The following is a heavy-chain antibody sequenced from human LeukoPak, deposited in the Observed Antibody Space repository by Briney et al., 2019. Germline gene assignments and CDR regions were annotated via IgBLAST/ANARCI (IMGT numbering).Heavy chain of an antibody. Sequence: SETLSLTCTVSGGSINNYYWGWIRQPPGKGLEWIGHIYSSGSTKYNSALESRVSLSVDTSKNQFSLKLTSVTAADTAVYYCARYSGSPTWYFDYWGQGTLVSVPS. J-gene: IGHJ4*02. CDR2: IYSSGST. V-gene: IGHV4-59*01. CDR3: ARYSGSPTWYFDY. CDR1: GGSINNYY. D-gene: IGHD1-26*01.